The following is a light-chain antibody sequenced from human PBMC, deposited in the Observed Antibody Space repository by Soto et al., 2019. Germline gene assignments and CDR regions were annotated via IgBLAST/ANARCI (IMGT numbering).Light chain of an antibody. Sequence: EIVFTQSPSTLSLSPGERATLSCRASQSVSSYLAWYQQKPGQAPRLLIYDASNRATGIPARFSGSGSRADFTLTISSLEPEDFAVYYCQQRSNWPPTFGPGTKVDIK. CDR1: QSVSSY. V-gene: IGKV3-11*01. CDR3: QQRSNWPPT. CDR2: DAS. J-gene: IGKJ3*01.